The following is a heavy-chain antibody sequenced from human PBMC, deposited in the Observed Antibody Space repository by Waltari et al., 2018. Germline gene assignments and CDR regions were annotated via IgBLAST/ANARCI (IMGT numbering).Heavy chain of an antibody. V-gene: IGHV2-5*01. J-gene: IGHJ5*02. CDR2: IYWNDDK. Sequence: QITLKESGPTLVKPTQTLTLTCTFSGFSLSTSGVGVGWIRQPPGKALEWLALIYWNDDKRYSPSLKSRLTITKDTSKNQVVLTMTNMDPVDTATYYCAHRRRFGAPSNWFDPWGQGTLVTVSS. D-gene: IGHD3-10*01. CDR1: GFSLSTSGVG. CDR3: AHRRRFGAPSNWFDP.